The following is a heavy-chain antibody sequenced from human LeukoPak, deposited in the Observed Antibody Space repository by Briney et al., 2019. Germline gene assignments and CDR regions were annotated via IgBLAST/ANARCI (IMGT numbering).Heavy chain of an antibody. J-gene: IGHJ3*02. CDR3: ARWIAGSYHNDAFDI. Sequence: SETLSLTCTVSGGSITNYYWSWIRQPPGKGLEWIGFSYYNGNTNYNPSLKSRVTISVDMSKNQFSLSLRSVTAADTAVYYCARWIAGSYHNDAFDIWGQGTMVTVSS. V-gene: IGHV4-59*01. CDR2: SYYNGNT. CDR1: GGSITNYY. D-gene: IGHD1-26*01.